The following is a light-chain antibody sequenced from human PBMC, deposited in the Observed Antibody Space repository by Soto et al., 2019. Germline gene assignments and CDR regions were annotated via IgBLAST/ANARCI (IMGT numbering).Light chain of an antibody. CDR1: QSISSW. CDR3: QQHNRYPAA. J-gene: IGKJ1*01. V-gene: IGKV1-5*01. Sequence: DIQMTQSPSTLSASVGDRVSITCRASQSISSWLAWYQQKPGKAPQVLIYDASSLVSGVPSRFTGSGSGTEYTLTISSLQPDDFATYYCQQHNRYPAAFGQGTKVEIK. CDR2: DAS.